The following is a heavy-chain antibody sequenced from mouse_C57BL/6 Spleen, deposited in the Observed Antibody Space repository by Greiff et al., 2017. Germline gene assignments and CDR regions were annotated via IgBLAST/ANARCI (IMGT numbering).Heavy chain of an antibody. Sequence: QVQLQQSGAELARPGASVKLSCKASGYTFTSYGISWVKQRTGQGLEWIGEIYPRSGNTYYNEKFKGKATLTADKSSSTAYMELRSLTSEDSAVYFCARRSYYDSSHWYFEVWGTGTTVTVSS. D-gene: IGHD1-1*01. CDR1: GYTFTSYG. CDR3: ARRSYYDSSHWYFEV. J-gene: IGHJ1*03. CDR2: IYPRSGNT. V-gene: IGHV1-81*01.